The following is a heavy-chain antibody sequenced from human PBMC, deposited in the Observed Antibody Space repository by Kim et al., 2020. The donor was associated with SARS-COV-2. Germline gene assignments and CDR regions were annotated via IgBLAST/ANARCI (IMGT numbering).Heavy chain of an antibody. Sequence: GGSLRLSCAASGFTFSDYDMDWVRQAPGKGLQWVSAITASADRTAYSDSVKGRFTVSRDNSKSTLHLQMNGLRVEDMAIHYCATKDHGSNWGNLDYWGHGTLGTVSS. CDR3: ATKDHGSNWGNLDY. J-gene: IGHJ4*01. CDR2: ITASADRT. CDR1: GFTFSDYD. D-gene: IGHD3-16*01. V-gene: IGHV3-23*01.